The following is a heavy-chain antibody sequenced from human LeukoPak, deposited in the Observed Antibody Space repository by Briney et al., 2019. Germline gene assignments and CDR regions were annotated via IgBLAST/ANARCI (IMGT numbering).Heavy chain of an antibody. V-gene: IGHV4-39*01. D-gene: IGHD3-3*01. CDR3: ARRQRFLEDYYYLDV. J-gene: IGHJ6*03. Sequence: PSETLSLTCTLSGGSISISSYYWGWIRQPPGKGLEWLWSIYYSGSTYYIPALRSRDTISVDTSKNQFSLKVSSVTAEDTAMYYCARRQRFLEDYYYLDVWGKGTTVTVSS. CDR1: GGSISISSYY. CDR2: IYYSGST.